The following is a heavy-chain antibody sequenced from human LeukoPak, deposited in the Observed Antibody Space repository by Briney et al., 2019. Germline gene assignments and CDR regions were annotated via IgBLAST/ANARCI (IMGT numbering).Heavy chain of an antibody. CDR1: GFTFSSYG. D-gene: IGHD1-26*01. CDR2: IRYDGSKK. CDR3: AKVKWEQLPFYYYYMDV. Sequence: GGSLRLSCAASGFTFSSYGMSWVRQAPGKGLEWVAFIRYDGSKKYYADSVKGRFTISRDNSKHTLYLQMNSLRAEDTAVYSCAKVKWEQLPFYYYYMDVWGKGTTVTISS. V-gene: IGHV3-30*02. J-gene: IGHJ6*03.